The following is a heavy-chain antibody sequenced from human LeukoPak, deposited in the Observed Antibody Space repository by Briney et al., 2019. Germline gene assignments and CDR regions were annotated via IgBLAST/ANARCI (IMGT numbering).Heavy chain of an antibody. Sequence: ASVKVSCKASGYTFTGYYMHWVRQAPGQGLEWMGWINPNSGGTNYAQKFQGRVTMTRDTSISTAYMELSRLRSDDTAVYYCAREALGYYDSSGYGAFDIWGQGTMVTVSS. D-gene: IGHD3-22*01. J-gene: IGHJ3*02. V-gene: IGHV1-2*02. CDR1: GYTFTGYY. CDR2: INPNSGGT. CDR3: AREALGYYDSSGYGAFDI.